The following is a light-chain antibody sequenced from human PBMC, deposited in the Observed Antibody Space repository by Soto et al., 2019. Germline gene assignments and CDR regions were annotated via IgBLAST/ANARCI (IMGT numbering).Light chain of an antibody. J-gene: IGKJ5*01. CDR3: EQYCSSLIT. CDR1: QSVSSSY. V-gene: IGKV3-20*01. CDR2: VAS. Sequence: EIVLTQSPGTLSLSPGERATLSCRASQSVSSSYLAWYQQTPGQAPRLLIYVASSRATGIPDRFSGSGSGTDFTLTISRLEPEDFAVYYCEQYCSSLITFGKGTRLEIK.